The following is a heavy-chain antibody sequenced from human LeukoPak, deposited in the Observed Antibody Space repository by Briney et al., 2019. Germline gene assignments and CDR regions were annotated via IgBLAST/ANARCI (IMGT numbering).Heavy chain of an antibody. CDR3: AREKTTVVTPDDAFDI. Sequence: SETLSLTCTVSGGSLSSYYWSWIRQPPGKGLEWIGYTYYSGSTNYNPSLKSRVTISVDTSKNQFSLKLSSVTAADTAVYYCAREKTTVVTPDDAFDIWGQGTMVTVSS. J-gene: IGHJ3*02. D-gene: IGHD4-23*01. V-gene: IGHV4-59*01. CDR2: TYYSGST. CDR1: GGSLSSYY.